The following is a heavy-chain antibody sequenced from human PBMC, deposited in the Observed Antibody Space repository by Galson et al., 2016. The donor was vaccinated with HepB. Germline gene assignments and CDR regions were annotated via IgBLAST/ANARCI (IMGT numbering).Heavy chain of an antibody. CDR3: AKDVTVIQFSRGSAFDV. Sequence: RLSCAASGFTFDDYAMHWVRQAPGKGLEWVSSINWNSNRIAYADTVKGRFTISRANAKNSLFLQMNSLRPEDTALYYCAKDVTVIQFSRGSAFDVWGQGTMVTVSS. V-gene: IGHV3-9*01. CDR1: GFTFDDYA. CDR2: INWNSNRI. J-gene: IGHJ3*01. D-gene: IGHD1-20*01.